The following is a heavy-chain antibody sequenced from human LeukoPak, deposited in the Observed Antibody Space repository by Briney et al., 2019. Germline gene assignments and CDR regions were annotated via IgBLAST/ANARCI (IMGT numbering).Heavy chain of an antibody. V-gene: IGHV1-2*02. CDR2: INPNSGGT. Sequence: GASVKVSCKASGYTFTGYYMHWVRQAPGQGLEWMGWINPNSGGTNYAQKFQGRVTMTRDTSISTAYMELSRLRSDDTAVYYCARDRFGLWRKYYYYYMDVWGKGTTVTVSS. CDR3: ARDRFGLWRKYYYYYMDV. J-gene: IGHJ6*03. D-gene: IGHD3-10*01. CDR1: GYTFTGYY.